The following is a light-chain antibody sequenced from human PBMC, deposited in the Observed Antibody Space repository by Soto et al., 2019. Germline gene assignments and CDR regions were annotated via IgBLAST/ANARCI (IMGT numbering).Light chain of an antibody. CDR3: QESYSSPAVS. CDR2: ASS. Sequence: DIQMTQSPSSLSASLGDRVTITCRASQNIDNYLNWYQHKPGEAPKLLIYASSTLQSGVPARFSGSGSGTQFTLTNSTLQAEDIATYFCQESYSSPAVSFGGGTKVEIK. CDR1: QNIDNY. J-gene: IGKJ4*01. V-gene: IGKV1-39*01.